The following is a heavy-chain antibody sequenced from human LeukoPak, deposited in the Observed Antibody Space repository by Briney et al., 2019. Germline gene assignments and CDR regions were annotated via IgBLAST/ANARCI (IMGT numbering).Heavy chain of an antibody. CDR2: IYHSGST. Sequence: PSETLSLTCAVSGGSLSSGGYSWSWIRQPPGKGLEWIGYIYHSGSTYYNPSLKSRVTISVDRSKNQFSLKLSSVTAADTAVYYCASLYYYDSSGYNDAFDIWGQGTMVTVSS. D-gene: IGHD3-22*01. V-gene: IGHV4-30-2*01. J-gene: IGHJ3*02. CDR3: ASLYYYDSSGYNDAFDI. CDR1: GGSLSSGGYS.